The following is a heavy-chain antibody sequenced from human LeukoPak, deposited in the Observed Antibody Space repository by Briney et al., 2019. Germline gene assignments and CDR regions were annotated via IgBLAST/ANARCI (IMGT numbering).Heavy chain of an antibody. CDR3: ARDRGVAARPTVGKN. V-gene: IGHV1-2*02. D-gene: IGHD6-6*01. Sequence: GASVKVSCKASGYAFIGYYMHWVRQAPGQGLEWMGWIDPNSGATKSAQKFQGRVTMTRDTSISTAYMEVSRLTSDDTAVYYCARDRGVAARPTVGKNWGQGTLVTVSS. CDR2: IDPNSGAT. CDR1: GYAFIGYY. J-gene: IGHJ4*02.